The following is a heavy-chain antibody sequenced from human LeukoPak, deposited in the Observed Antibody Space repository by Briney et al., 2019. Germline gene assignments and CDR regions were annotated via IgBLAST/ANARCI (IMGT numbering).Heavy chain of an antibody. CDR3: ARHTSMVRGVMKYYFDY. V-gene: IGHV4-39*01. Sequence: PSETLSLTCTVSGGSISSSSYYWVWMRQPPGKGLEWNGRIYYSGSTYYNPSLKSRVTISVDTSKNQFSLRLNSVTAADTAVYYCARHTSMVRGVMKYYFDYWGQGTLATVSS. CDR1: GGSISSSSYY. D-gene: IGHD3-10*01. CDR2: IYYSGST. J-gene: IGHJ4*02.